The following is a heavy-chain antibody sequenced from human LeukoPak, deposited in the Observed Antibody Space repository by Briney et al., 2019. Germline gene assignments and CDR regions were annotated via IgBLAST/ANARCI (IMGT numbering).Heavy chain of an antibody. CDR3: ARQSRRGFHVVANDNFAY. V-gene: IGHV5-51*01. Sequence: GEPLKISCKGSGYSFATYWIVWVRQVPGKGLERMGIIYADDSDTRYSPSFQGQVTISADKSISTTYLQCSSLKASDTAMYYCARQSRRGFHVVANDNFAYWGQGTLVTVSS. CDR1: GYSFATYW. D-gene: IGHD2-21*01. CDR2: IYADDSDT. J-gene: IGHJ4*02.